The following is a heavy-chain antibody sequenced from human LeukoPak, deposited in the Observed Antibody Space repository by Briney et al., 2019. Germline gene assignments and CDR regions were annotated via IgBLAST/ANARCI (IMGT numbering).Heavy chain of an antibody. J-gene: IGHJ3*02. CDR2: IYYSGST. CDR1: GGSISSYY. D-gene: IGHD3-22*01. Sequence: SETLSLTCTVSGGSISSYYWSWIRQPPGKGLEWIGYIYYSGSTNYNPSLKSRVTISVDTSKNQFSLKLSSVTAADTAVYYCAREAYDYDSSGAFDIWGQGTMVTVSS. V-gene: IGHV4-59*01. CDR3: AREAYDYDSSGAFDI.